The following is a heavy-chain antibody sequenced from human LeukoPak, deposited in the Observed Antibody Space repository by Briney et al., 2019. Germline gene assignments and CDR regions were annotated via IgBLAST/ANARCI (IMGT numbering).Heavy chain of an antibody. J-gene: IGHJ3*02. CDR1: GGSISSYY. V-gene: IGHV4-59*12. CDR2: IYYSGTT. Sequence: PSETLSLTCTVSGGSISSYYWSWIRQPPGKGLEWIGYIYYSGTTYYNPSLKSRVIISVDTSKTQFSLKLSSVTAADTAVYFCARRLTMMEGDRAHDVFDIWGQGTMVTASS. CDR3: ARRLTMMEGDRAHDVFDI. D-gene: IGHD3-22*01.